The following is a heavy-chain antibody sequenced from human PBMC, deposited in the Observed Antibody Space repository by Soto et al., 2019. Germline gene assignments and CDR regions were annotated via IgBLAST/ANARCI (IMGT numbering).Heavy chain of an antibody. Sequence: QVQLVQSGAEVKKPGSSVKVSCKASGGTFSSYTISWVRQAPGQGLEWMGRIIPILGIANYAQKFQGRVTSTXXKSTSTAYMELSSLRSEDTAVYYCASISARDSPDYWGQGTLVTVSS. D-gene: IGHD2-15*01. V-gene: IGHV1-69*02. CDR3: ASISARDSPDY. CDR2: IIPILGIA. J-gene: IGHJ4*02. CDR1: GGTFSSYT.